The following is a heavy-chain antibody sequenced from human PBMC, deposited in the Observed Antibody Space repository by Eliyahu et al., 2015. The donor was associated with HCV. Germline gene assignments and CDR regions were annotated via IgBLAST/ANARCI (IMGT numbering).Heavy chain of an antibody. Sequence: EVQLVESGGGLVQPGGSLXLSCAASGFTFSGSAXPXVRQASGKGXEWVGRIRSKANSYATAYAASVKGRFTISRDDSKNTAYLQMNSLKTEDTAVYYCTTDLITGTTGKAIQTYYFDYWGQGTLVTVSS. CDR2: IRSKANSYAT. CDR3: TTDLITGTTGKAIQTYYFDY. J-gene: IGHJ4*02. D-gene: IGHD1-7*01. V-gene: IGHV3-73*02. CDR1: GFTFSGSA.